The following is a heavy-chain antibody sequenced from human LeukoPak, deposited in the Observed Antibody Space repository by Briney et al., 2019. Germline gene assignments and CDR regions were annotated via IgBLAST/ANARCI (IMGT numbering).Heavy chain of an antibody. CDR2: INPNSGGT. J-gene: IGHJ6*03. CDR1: GYTFTGYY. D-gene: IGHD6-13*01. Sequence: ASVTVSCKASGYTFTGYYMHWVRQAPGQGLEWMGWINPNSGGTNYAQKFQGRVTMTRDTSISTAYMELSRLRSDDTAVYYCARDGVVAAAGTGGYYYYYMDVWGKGTTVTVSS. CDR3: ARDGVVAAAGTGGYYYYYMDV. V-gene: IGHV1-2*02.